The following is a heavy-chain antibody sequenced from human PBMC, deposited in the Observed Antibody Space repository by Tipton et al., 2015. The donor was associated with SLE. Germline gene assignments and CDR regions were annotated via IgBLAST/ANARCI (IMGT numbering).Heavy chain of an antibody. V-gene: IGHV4-59*01. D-gene: IGHD6-13*01. CDR3: ARGASAAGTYF. Sequence: GLVKPSETLSLTCTVSGGSIIPYYWHRIRQSPGKGLEWIGYIFYTGSTNYNPSLKSRVTMLVDTSKNQVSLRLTYVTAADTAIYYCARGASAAGTYFWGQGTLVTVSS. CDR1: GGSIIPYY. J-gene: IGHJ4*02. CDR2: IFYTGST.